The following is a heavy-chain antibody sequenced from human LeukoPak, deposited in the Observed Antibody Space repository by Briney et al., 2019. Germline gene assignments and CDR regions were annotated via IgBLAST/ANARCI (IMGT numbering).Heavy chain of an antibody. Sequence: SETLSLTCTVSGGSISSYYWSWIRQPPGEGLEWIGYIYYSGSTNYNPSLKSRVTISVDTSKNQFSLKLSSVTAADTAVYYCASQMIGSWDAFDIWGQGTMVTVSS. J-gene: IGHJ3*02. V-gene: IGHV4-59*01. CDR3: ASQMIGSWDAFDI. CDR2: IYYSGST. D-gene: IGHD3-10*01. CDR1: GGSISSYY.